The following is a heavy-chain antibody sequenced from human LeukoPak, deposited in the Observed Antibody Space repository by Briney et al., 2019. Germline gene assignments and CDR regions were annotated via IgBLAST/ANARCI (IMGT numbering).Heavy chain of an antibody. CDR2: VFHTGST. Sequence: SETLSLTCAVSGGSVSSTNWWSWVRQSPGKGLEWTGEVFHTGSTSYNASLKSRVTISLDKSGNQLSLQLRSVTAADTAVYFCARAPFSYYALDIWGQGTTVTVSS. CDR3: ARAPFSYYALDI. CDR1: GGSVSSTNW. V-gene: IGHV4-4*02. J-gene: IGHJ6*02.